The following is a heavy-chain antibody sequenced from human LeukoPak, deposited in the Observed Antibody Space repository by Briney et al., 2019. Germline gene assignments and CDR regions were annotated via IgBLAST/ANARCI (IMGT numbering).Heavy chain of an antibody. V-gene: IGHV3-72*01. D-gene: IGHD6-13*01. J-gene: IGHJ4*02. Sequence: GGSLRLSCAASGFTFSDHYMDWVRQAPGQGLEWVGRSRNKANSYTTDYAASVKGRFTISRDDSKNSLYLQMNSLKTEDTAIYYCARAYSTTWYSPGYWGQETLVTVSS. CDR2: SRNKANSYTT. CDR1: GFTFSDHY. CDR3: ARAYSTTWYSPGY.